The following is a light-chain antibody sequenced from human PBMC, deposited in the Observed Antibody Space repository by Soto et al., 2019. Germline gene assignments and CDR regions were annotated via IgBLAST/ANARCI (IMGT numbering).Light chain of an antibody. V-gene: IGKV1-27*01. Sequence: DIQMTQSPSSLSASVGDRVTITCRASQGISNYVAWYQQKPGKVQKLLIYAASTLQSGVPSLFSGSGSGTDFTLTISSLQPEDVAPYYCQTYNTALVVSWTFGKGTKV. CDR1: QGISNY. CDR3: QTYNTALVVSWT. J-gene: IGKJ1*01. CDR2: AAS.